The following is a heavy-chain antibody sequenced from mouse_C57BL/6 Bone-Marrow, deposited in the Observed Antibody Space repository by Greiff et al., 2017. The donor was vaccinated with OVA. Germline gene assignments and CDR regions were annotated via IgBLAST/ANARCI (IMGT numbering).Heavy chain of an antibody. CDR3: ARGGFAY. CDR2: INPGSGGT. V-gene: IGHV1-54*01. Sequence: VQLQQSGAELVRPGTSVKVSCKASGYAFTNYLIEWVKQRPGQGLEWIGVINPGSGGTNYNEKFKGKATLTADKSSSTAYMQLSSLTSEDSAVYVCARGGFAYWGQGTLVTVSA. J-gene: IGHJ3*01. CDR1: GYAFTNYL.